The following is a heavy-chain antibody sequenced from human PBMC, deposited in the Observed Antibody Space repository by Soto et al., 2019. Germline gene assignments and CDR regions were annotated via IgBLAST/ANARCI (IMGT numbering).Heavy chain of an antibody. Sequence: ASVKVSCKASGYTFTGYYMHWVRQAPGQGLEWMGWINPNSGGTNYAQKFQGWVTMTRDTSISTAYMELSRLRSDDTAVYYCAITHPPNCSSTSCYTSYYYCGMDVWGQGTTVTVS. CDR3: AITHPPNCSSTSCYTSYYYCGMDV. CDR2: INPNSGGT. D-gene: IGHD2-2*02. V-gene: IGHV1-2*04. CDR1: GYTFTGYY. J-gene: IGHJ6*02.